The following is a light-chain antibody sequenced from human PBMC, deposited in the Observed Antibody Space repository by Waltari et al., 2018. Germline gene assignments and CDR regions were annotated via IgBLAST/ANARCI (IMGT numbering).Light chain of an antibody. V-gene: IGLV4-69*01. CDR1: SGHSTYT. J-gene: IGLJ2*01. CDR2: VNSDGTP. CDR3: QTWGTGTVV. Sequence: QLVLTQSPSASASLGASVKLTCTLSSGHSTYTIAWPQQQPEKGPRYLMRVNSDGTPSKGDGIPDRFSGSTSGGERHLTISSLQSEDEADYYCQTWGTGTVVFGGGTKLTVL.